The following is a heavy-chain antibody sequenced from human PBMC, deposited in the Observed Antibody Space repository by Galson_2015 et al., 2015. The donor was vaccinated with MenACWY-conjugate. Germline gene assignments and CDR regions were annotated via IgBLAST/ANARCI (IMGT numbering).Heavy chain of an antibody. D-gene: IGHD1-26*01. J-gene: IGHJ4*02. CDR2: INAGNGNT. CDR3: ARFIVGAGTDDY. CDR1: GYTFTSYA. Sequence: SVKVSCKASGYTFTSYAMHWVRQAPGQRLEWMGWINAGNGNTKYSQKFQGRVTITRDTSASTAYMELSSLRSEDTAVYYCARFIVGAGTDDYWGQGTLVTVSS. V-gene: IGHV1-3*01.